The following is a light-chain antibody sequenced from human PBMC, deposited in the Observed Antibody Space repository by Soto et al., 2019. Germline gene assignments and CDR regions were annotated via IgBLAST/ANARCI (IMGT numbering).Light chain of an antibody. V-gene: IGKV1-39*01. CDR1: QSISSY. CDR2: AAS. CDR3: QQSYSTPPT. Sequence: DIQMTQSRSSLSAYVGDRVTVTCRASQSISSYLNWYQQKPGKAPKLLIYAASSLQSGVPSRFSGSGSGTDFTLTISSLQPEDFATYYCQQSYSTPPTFGQGTKVDI. J-gene: IGKJ1*01.